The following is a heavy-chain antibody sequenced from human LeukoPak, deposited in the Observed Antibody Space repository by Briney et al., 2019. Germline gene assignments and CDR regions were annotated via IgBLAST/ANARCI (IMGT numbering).Heavy chain of an antibody. D-gene: IGHD1-26*01. Sequence: GRSLRPSCAASGFTFSSYAMHWVRQAPGKGLEWVAVISYDGSNKYYADSVKGRFTISRDNSKNTLYLQMNSLRAEDTAVYYCARDRIVGATGDAFDIWGQGTMVTVSS. CDR3: ARDRIVGATGDAFDI. CDR1: GFTFSSYA. J-gene: IGHJ3*02. CDR2: ISYDGSNK. V-gene: IGHV3-30-3*01.